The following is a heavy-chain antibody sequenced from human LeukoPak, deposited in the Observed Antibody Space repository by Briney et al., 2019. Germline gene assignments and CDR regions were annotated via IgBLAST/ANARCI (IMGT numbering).Heavy chain of an antibody. J-gene: IGHJ4*02. Sequence: GGSLRLSCAAPGFTFSSYGMHWVRQAPGKGLEWVAFIRYDGSNKYYADSVKGRFTISRDNSKNTLYLQMNSLRAEDTAVYYCAKAVSAAGDFDYWGQGTLVTVSS. CDR2: IRYDGSNK. CDR1: GFTFSSYG. V-gene: IGHV3-30*02. CDR3: AKAVSAAGDFDY. D-gene: IGHD6-13*01.